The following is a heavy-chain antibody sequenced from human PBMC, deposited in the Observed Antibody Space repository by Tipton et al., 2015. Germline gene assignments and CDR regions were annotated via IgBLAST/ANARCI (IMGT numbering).Heavy chain of an antibody. V-gene: IGHV4-59*04. CDR1: GFTFTNYA. J-gene: IGHJ4*02. CDR2: IYYSGST. Sequence: GSLRLSCAASGFTFTNYAMSWVRLPPGKGLEWIGNIYYSGSTYYNSSLKSRVTMSVDTSKNQFSLHLSSVTAADTAVYYCAREVWYYDSSGYDYWGQGTLVTVSS. CDR3: AREVWYYDSSGYDY. D-gene: IGHD3-22*01.